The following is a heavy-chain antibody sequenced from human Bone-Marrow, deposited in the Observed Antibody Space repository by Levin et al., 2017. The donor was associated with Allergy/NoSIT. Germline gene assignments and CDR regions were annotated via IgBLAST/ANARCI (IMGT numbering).Heavy chain of an antibody. CDR3: ARIYSSEETFDI. D-gene: IGHD6-25*01. CDR1: GFTFSDYF. V-gene: IGHV3-11*01. J-gene: IGHJ3*02. Sequence: AGGSLRLSCAASGFTFSDYFMSWIRQAPGKGLEWVSYISSNPNRLYYADSVKGRFTISRDNAKNSLYLQMNSLRVEDTAVYYCARIYSSEETFDIWGQGTMVTVSS. CDR2: ISSNPNRL.